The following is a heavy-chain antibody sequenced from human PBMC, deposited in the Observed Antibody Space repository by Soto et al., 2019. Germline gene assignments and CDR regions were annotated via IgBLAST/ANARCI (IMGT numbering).Heavy chain of an antibody. CDR3: ARDGGKGYYDFWSGLSTYAEY. J-gene: IGHJ4*02. V-gene: IGHV1-46*01. Sequence: ASVKVSCKASGYTFTSYYMHWVRQAPGQGLEWMGIINPSGGSTSYAQKFQGRVTMTRDTSTNTFYMELSSLRSEDPAVYYCARDGGKGYYDFWSGLSTYAEYWGRGPLFPFSS. CDR1: GYTFTSYY. CDR2: INPSGGST. D-gene: IGHD3-3*01.